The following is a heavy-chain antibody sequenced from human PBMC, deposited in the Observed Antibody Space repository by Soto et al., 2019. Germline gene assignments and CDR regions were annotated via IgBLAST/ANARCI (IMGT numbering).Heavy chain of an antibody. J-gene: IGHJ6*02. Sequence: QVQLVESGGGVVQPGRSLRLSCAASGFTFSSYGMHWVRQAPGKGLEWVAVIWYDGSNKYYADSVKGRFTISRDNSKNTLYLQMNSLRAEDTAVYYCARMYSSGPLLNRASGSMDVRGQGTTVTVSS. CDR2: IWYDGSNK. V-gene: IGHV3-33*01. D-gene: IGHD6-19*01. CDR3: ARMYSSGPLLNRASGSMDV. CDR1: GFTFSSYG.